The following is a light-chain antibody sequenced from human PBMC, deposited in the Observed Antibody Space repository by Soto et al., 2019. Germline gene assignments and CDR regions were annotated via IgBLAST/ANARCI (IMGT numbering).Light chain of an antibody. CDR3: SSYTRSGTVV. CDR2: DVT. CDR1: SSDVGGYNF. J-gene: IGLJ2*01. Sequence: QSALTQPASVSGSPGQSITFSCTGTSSDVGGYNFVSWYQQHPGKVPKLLIHDVTHRPSGVSNRFSGSQSGNTASLTISGLQAEDEADYYCSSYTRSGTVVFGGGTKVTVL. V-gene: IGLV2-14*03.